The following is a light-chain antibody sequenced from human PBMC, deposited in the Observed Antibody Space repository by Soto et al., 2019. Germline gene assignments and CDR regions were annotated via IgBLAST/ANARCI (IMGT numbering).Light chain of an antibody. J-gene: IGKJ1*01. Sequence: EIVMTQSPATLSVSPGERATLSCRASQSISNNLAWYQQKPGQGPRFLIYGSSTRVPGIPARFSGSGSGTKFTLTISSLRSEDFAVYYCQQYYNWPWTFGQGTKVEIK. CDR2: GSS. CDR3: QQYYNWPWT. CDR1: QSISNN. V-gene: IGKV3D-15*01.